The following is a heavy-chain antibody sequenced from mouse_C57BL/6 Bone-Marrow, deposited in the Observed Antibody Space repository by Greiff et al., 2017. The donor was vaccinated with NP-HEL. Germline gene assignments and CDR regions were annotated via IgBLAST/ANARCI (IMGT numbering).Heavy chain of an antibody. V-gene: IGHV1-53*01. CDR1: GYTFTSYW. CDR2: INPSNGGT. CDR3: ARWPYSSGYALYARDY. J-gene: IGHJ4*01. D-gene: IGHD3-2*02. Sequence: VQLQQPGTELVKPGASVKLSCKASGYTFTSYWMHWVKQRPGQGLEWIGNINPSNGGTNYNEKFKSKATLTVDKSSSTAYMQLSSLTSEDSAVYYCARWPYSSGYALYARDYWGQGTSVTVSS.